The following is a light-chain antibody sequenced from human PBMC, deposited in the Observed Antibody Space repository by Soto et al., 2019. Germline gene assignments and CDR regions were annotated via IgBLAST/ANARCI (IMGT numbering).Light chain of an antibody. CDR3: HQYNSYPWT. J-gene: IGKJ1*01. Sequence: DIQMTQSPSTLSASVGDRVTITSRASQSISDWLAWYQQNPGKAPKVLIYKGSFLENGVPSRFSGSGSGTEFTLTIDSLQPDDFATYYCHQYNSYPWTFGQGTKVEIK. CDR2: KGS. CDR1: QSISDW. V-gene: IGKV1-5*03.